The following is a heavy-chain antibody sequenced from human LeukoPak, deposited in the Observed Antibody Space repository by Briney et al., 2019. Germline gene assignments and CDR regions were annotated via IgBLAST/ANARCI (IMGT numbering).Heavy chain of an antibody. V-gene: IGHV4-61*05. CDR1: GGSISSSSYY. D-gene: IGHD3-16*01. J-gene: IGHJ3*02. Sequence: SETLSLTCTVSGGSISSSSYYWGWIRQPPGKGLEWIGYIYYSGSTNYNPSLKSRVTMSVDTSKNQFSLKLSSVTAADTAVYYCARVLEGVAFDIWGQGTMVTVSS. CDR3: ARVLEGVAFDI. CDR2: IYYSGST.